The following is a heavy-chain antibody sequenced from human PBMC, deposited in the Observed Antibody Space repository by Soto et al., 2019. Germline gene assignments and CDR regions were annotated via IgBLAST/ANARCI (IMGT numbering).Heavy chain of an antibody. CDR1: GYTFTSND. Sequence: QVQLVQSGAEEKKPGASVKVSCKASGYTFTSNDINWVRQATGQGFEWMGWKSPKSGDTGYAQKFQGRVTMTRDTSISTAYMELSSLRSEDTAVYYCAGSPPNGGFDFWGQGTLVTVPS. D-gene: IGHD7-27*01. V-gene: IGHV1-8*01. J-gene: IGHJ4*02. CDR2: KSPKSGDT. CDR3: AGSPPNGGFDF.